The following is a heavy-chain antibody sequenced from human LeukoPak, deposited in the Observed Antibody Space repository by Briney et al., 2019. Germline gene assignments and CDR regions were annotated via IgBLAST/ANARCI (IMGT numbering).Heavy chain of an antibody. CDR3: ARDSLSTIFGVVRGGESWFDP. D-gene: IGHD3-3*01. CDR2: INPSGGST. CDR1: GYTFTSYY. Sequence: ASVKVSCKASGYTFTSYYMHWVRQAPGQGLEWMGIINPSGGSTSYAQKFQGRVTMTRDTSTSTVYMELSSLRSEDTAVYYCARDSLSTIFGVVRGGESWFDPWSQGTLVTVSS. J-gene: IGHJ5*02. V-gene: IGHV1-46*01.